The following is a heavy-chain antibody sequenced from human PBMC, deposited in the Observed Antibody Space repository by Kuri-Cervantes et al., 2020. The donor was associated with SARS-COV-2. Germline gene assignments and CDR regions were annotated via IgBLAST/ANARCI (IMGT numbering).Heavy chain of an antibody. CDR3: ARVPRHICSSTSCYILGRGNYYYMDV. D-gene: IGHD2-2*02. V-gene: IGHV4-4*07. Sequence: GSLRLSCTVSGGSISSYYWSWIRQPAGKGLEWIGRIYTSGSTNYNPSLKSRVTMSVDTSKNQFSLKLSPVTAADTAVYYCARVPRHICSSTSCYILGRGNYYYMDVWGKGTTVTVSS. CDR2: IYTSGST. CDR1: GGSISSYY. J-gene: IGHJ6*03.